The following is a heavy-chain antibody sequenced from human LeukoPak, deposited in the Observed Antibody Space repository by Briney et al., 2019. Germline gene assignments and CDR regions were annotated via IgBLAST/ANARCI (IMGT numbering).Heavy chain of an antibody. CDR2: IYCSGTT. V-gene: IGHV4-39*07. D-gene: IGHD1-14*01. CDR1: GGSISSSPYY. CDR3: ASPGNHYHYMDV. Sequence: SETLSLTCTVSGGSISSSPYYWGWIRQPPGKGLEWIGSIYCSGTTHYSPSLESRVTISVDTSKNQFSLKLTSVTAADTAVYYCASPGNHYHYMDVWGKGTTVTVSS. J-gene: IGHJ6*03.